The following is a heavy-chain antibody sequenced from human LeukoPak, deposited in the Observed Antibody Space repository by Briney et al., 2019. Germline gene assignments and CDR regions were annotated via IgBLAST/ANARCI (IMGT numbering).Heavy chain of an antibody. CDR1: GVSISSYY. J-gene: IGHJ6*04. Sequence: PSETLSLTCTVSGVSISSYYWSWIRQPAGKGLEWIGRIYTSGSTDYNPSLKSRVTVSVDKSRNQSSLRLSSVTAADTAVYYCARDFVMAVWGKGTTVTVSS. CDR3: ARDFVMAV. CDR2: IYTSGST. V-gene: IGHV4-4*07.